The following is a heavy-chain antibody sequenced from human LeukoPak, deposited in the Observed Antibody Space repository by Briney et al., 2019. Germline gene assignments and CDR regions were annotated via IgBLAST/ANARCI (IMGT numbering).Heavy chain of an antibody. D-gene: IGHD6-19*01. CDR1: GFTFSSYW. CDR3: AREGRDSGWSYDAFDI. V-gene: IGHV3-7*01. Sequence: GGSLRLSCAASGFTFSSYWMSWVRQAPGKGLEWVANIKQDGSEKYYVDSVKGRFTISRDNAKNSLYLQMNSLRAEDTAVYYCAREGRDSGWSYDAFDIWGQGTMVTVSS. J-gene: IGHJ3*02. CDR2: IKQDGSEK.